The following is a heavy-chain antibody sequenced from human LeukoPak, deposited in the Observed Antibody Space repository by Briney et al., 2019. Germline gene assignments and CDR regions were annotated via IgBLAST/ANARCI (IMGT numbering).Heavy chain of an antibody. CDR2: IWYDGSNK. J-gene: IGHJ3*02. V-gene: IGHV3-33*08. Sequence: PGGSLRLSCIASGLTFNGAWMSWVRQAPGKGLEWVAVIWYDGSNKYYADSVKGRFTISRDNSKNTLYLQMNSLRAEDTAVYYCARDRGTDAFDIWGQGTMVTVSS. CDR1: GLTFNGAW. CDR3: ARDRGTDAFDI. D-gene: IGHD1-1*01.